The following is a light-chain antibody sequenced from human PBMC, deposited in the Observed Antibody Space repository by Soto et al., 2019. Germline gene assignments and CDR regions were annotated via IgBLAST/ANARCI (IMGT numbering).Light chain of an antibody. V-gene: IGLV1-40*01. CDR3: QSYDSSLSGVV. CDR1: SSNIGAGYD. J-gene: IGLJ2*01. Sequence: QSVLTQPPSVSGAPGQRVTISRTGSSSNIGAGYDVHWYQQLPGTAPKVLIYGNSNRPSGVPDRFSGSKSGTSASLAITGLQAEDEAGYYCQSYDSSLSGVVFGGGTKLTVL. CDR2: GNS.